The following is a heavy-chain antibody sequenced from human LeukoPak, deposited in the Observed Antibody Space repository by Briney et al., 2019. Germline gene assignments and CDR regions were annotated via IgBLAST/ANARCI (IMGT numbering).Heavy chain of an antibody. Sequence: GASLKISCKGFGYSFTSYWISWVRQMPGKGLEWMGRIDPSDSYTNYSPSFQGHVTISADKSISTAYLQWSSLKASDTAMYYCARSRGGIVVVPAAMKWAFDIWGQGTMVTVSS. CDR2: IDPSDSYT. CDR1: GYSFTSYW. V-gene: IGHV5-10-1*01. J-gene: IGHJ3*02. CDR3: ARSRGGIVVVPAAMKWAFDI. D-gene: IGHD2-2*01.